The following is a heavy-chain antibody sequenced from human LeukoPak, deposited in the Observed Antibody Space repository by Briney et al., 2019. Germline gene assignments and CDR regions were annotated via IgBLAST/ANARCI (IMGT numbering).Heavy chain of an antibody. CDR1: GFTFSSYG. J-gene: IGHJ4*02. V-gene: IGHV3-30*02. CDR3: AKSSYCSSTSCYLPLDY. Sequence: GGSLRLSCAASGFTFSSYGMHWVRQAPGKGLEWVASIRFDGSTKYYADSVKGRYTISRDNSENTLYLQMNSLRTEDTAIYYCAKSSYCSSTSCYLPLDYWGQGTLVSVSS. CDR2: IRFDGSTK. D-gene: IGHD2-2*01.